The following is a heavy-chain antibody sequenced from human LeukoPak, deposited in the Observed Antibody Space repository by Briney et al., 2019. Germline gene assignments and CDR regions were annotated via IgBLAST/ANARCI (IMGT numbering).Heavy chain of an antibody. V-gene: IGHV3-9*01. CDR1: GFTFDDYA. J-gene: IGHJ5*02. CDR3: AKGQYSYGLDWFDP. Sequence: GGSLRLSCAASGFTFDDYAMHWVRQAPGKGLEWVSGISWNSGSIGYADSVKGRFTISRDNAKNSLYLQMNSLRAEDTALYYCAKGQYSYGLDWFDPWGQGTLVTVSS. CDR2: ISWNSGSI. D-gene: IGHD5-18*01.